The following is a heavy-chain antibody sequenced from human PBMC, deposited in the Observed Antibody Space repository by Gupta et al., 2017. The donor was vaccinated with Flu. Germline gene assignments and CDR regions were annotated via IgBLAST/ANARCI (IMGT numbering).Heavy chain of an antibody. CDR2: ISWNSGSV. J-gene: IGHJ4*02. CDR3: VKDALSSSWSLFDY. D-gene: IGHD6-13*01. Sequence: DDHAMHWVRLAPGKGLEWVSGISWNSGSVGYADSVKGRFTISRDNAKKSLYLQMDSLRTEDTAFYYCVKDALSSSWSLFDYWGQGTLVKVSS. V-gene: IGHV3-9*01. CDR1: DDHA.